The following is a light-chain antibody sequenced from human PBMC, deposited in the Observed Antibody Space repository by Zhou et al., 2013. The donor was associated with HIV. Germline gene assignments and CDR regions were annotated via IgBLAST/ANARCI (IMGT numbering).Light chain of an antibody. Sequence: IQLTQSPSSLSASIGDRVTITCRASQDIVTYLAWYQQIPGKAPRVLIYDASTLQTGVSSRFSGSGSGAEFTLSISGLQREDFAIYYCQQLNXFPLTFGQGTRLEIK. CDR1: QDIVTY. J-gene: IGKJ5*01. CDR2: DAS. V-gene: IGKV1-9*01. CDR3: QQLNXFPLT.